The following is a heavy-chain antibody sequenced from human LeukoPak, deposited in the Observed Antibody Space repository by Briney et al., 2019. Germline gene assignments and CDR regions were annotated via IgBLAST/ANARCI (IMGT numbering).Heavy chain of an antibody. V-gene: IGHV1-2*02. Sequence: WASVKVSCEASGYTFTAWYIHWVRQAPGQGLEWMGWIDPNSGGTNYAQKFQGRVTMTRDTSISTAYMELSRLRSDDTAVYYCARDRAVATIGGVDYWGQGTLVTVSS. J-gene: IGHJ4*02. D-gene: IGHD5-12*01. CDR2: IDPNSGGT. CDR3: ARDRAVATIGGVDY. CDR1: GYTFTAWY.